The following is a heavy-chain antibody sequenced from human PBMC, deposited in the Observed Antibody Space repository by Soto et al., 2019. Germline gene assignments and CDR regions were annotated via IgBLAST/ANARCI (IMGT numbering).Heavy chain of an antibody. J-gene: IGHJ4*02. D-gene: IGHD2-15*01. V-gene: IGHV1-3*01. CDR2: INAGNGNT. CDR3: ARRYCSGGSCYDDY. Sequence: GASVKVSCKASGYTFTSYAMHWVRQAPGQRLEWMGWINAGNGNTKYSQKFQGRVTITRDTSASTAYMELSSLRSEDTAVYYCARRYCSGGSCYDDYWGQGTLVTVSS. CDR1: GYTFTSYA.